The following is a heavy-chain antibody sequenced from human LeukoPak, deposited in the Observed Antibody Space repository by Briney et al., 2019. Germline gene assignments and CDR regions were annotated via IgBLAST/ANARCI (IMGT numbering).Heavy chain of an antibody. CDR3: AARDSGWYFDY. Sequence: AAVKVSCKASGYTFISYYIHWVRHAPGQGLEWMGIINPRGGSTSYAQKFQGRVTMTEDTSTDTAYMELSSLRSEDTAVYYCAARDSGWYFDYWGQGTLVTVSS. V-gene: IGHV1-46*01. J-gene: IGHJ4*02. CDR1: GYTFISYY. D-gene: IGHD6-19*01. CDR2: INPRGGST.